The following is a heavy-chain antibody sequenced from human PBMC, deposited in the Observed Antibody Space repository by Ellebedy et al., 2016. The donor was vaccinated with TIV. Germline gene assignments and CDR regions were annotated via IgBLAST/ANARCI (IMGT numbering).Heavy chain of an antibody. Sequence: GESLKISCAASGFNFRSYGMNWVRQAPGKGLEWISYISSNSFTIYYADSVKGRFTISRDNAESSVFLQTSSLRYDDTAIYYCARWFSWGTTSAFESWGQGHLVTVSS. D-gene: IGHD3-16*01. CDR2: ISSNSFTI. CDR1: GFNFRSYG. J-gene: IGHJ4*01. V-gene: IGHV3-48*02. CDR3: ARWFSWGTTSAFES.